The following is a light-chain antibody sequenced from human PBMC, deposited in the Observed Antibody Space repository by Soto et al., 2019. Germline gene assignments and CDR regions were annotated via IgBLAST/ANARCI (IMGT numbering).Light chain of an antibody. Sequence: DIPMTQSPSSVSASVGDRVTITCRASQGIGSWLAWSQQKPGKAPKLLIYAASTLQSGVPSRISGSGSGTDFTLTISRLQPEDFATYYCHQANCFRRTFGPGTKVYIK. CDR1: QGIGSW. V-gene: IGKV1-12*01. J-gene: IGKJ3*01. CDR2: AAS. CDR3: HQANCFRRT.